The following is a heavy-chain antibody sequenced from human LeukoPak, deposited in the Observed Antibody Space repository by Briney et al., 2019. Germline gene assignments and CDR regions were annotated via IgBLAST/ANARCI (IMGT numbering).Heavy chain of an antibody. J-gene: IGHJ6*03. CDR1: GFTFSDYY. V-gene: IGHV3-11*04. CDR2: ISSSGSTI. D-gene: IGHD1-26*01. CDR3: ARDQGLGYSGSYYYYYYYMDV. Sequence: GGSLRLSCAASGFTFSDYYMSWIRQAPGKGLEWVSYISSSGSTIYYADSVKGRFTISRDNAKNSLYLQMNSLRAEDTAVYYCARDQGLGYSGSYYYYYYYMDVWGKGTTVTVSS.